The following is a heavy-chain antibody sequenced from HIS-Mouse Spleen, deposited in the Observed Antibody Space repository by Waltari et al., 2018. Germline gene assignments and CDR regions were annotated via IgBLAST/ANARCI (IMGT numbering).Heavy chain of an antibody. Sequence: QVQLVESGGGVVQPGRSLRLSCAASGFTFSSYAMHWVRPAPGKGLEWVAVISYDGSNKYYADSVKGRFTISRDNSKNTLYLQMNSLRAEDTAVYYCAREIGGAFDIWGQGTMVTVSS. CDR3: AREIGGAFDI. V-gene: IGHV3-30*04. CDR2: ISYDGSNK. J-gene: IGHJ3*02. D-gene: IGHD2-15*01. CDR1: GFTFSSYA.